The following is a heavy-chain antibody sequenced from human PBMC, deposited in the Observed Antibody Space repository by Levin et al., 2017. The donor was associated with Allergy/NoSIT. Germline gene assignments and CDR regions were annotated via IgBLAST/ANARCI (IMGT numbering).Heavy chain of an antibody. Sequence: GESLKISCAASGFTFSSYWMHWIRQAPGKGLVWVSRINSDVTTTSYADSVKGRFTISRDNAKNTLYLQMNSLRAEDTSVYYCARDRITIFGVARGAIDYWGQGTLVTVSS. V-gene: IGHV3-74*01. CDR1: GFTFSSYW. CDR2: INSDVTTT. J-gene: IGHJ4*02. CDR3: ARDRITIFGVARGAIDY. D-gene: IGHD3-3*01.